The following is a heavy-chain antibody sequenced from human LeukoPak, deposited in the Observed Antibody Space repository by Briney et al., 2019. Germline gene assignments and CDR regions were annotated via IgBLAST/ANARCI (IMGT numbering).Heavy chain of an antibody. D-gene: IGHD3-22*01. CDR1: GYTLTELS. CDR2: FNPEDGET. V-gene: IGHV1-24*01. CDR3: ATPQPSHDSSGYRWFDP. Sequence: GASVKLSCKVSGYTLTELSMHWVRQAPGKGLEWMGAFNPEDGETIYAQKFQGRVTMTEDTSRDTAYMELISLRSEDTAVYYCATPQPSHDSSGYRWFDPWGQGTLVTVSS. J-gene: IGHJ5*02.